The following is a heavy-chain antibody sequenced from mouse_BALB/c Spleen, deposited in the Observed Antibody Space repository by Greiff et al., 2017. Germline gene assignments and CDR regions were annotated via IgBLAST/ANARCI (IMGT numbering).Heavy chain of an antibody. Sequence: QVQLQQSGPQLVRPGASVKISCKASGYSFTSYWMHWVKQRPGQGLEWIGMIDPSDSETRLNQKFKDKATLTVDKSSSTAYMQLSSPTSEDSAVYYCARRYPYAMDYWGQGTSVTVSS. CDR3: ARRYPYAMDY. CDR1: GYSFTSYW. CDR2: IDPSDSET. D-gene: IGHD2-14*01. J-gene: IGHJ4*01. V-gene: IGHV1S126*01.